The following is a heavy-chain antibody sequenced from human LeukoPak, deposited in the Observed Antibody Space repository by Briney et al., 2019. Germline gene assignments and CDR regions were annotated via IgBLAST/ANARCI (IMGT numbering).Heavy chain of an antibody. Sequence: PSETLSLTCIVSGGSISSYYWSWIRQPAGKGLEWIGRIYTSGSTNYNPSLKSRVTMSVDTSKNQFSLKLSSVTAADTAIYYCARETTHRDSSGWYGYFDYWGQGTLVTVSS. J-gene: IGHJ4*02. D-gene: IGHD6-19*01. CDR2: IYTSGST. CDR1: GGSISSYY. V-gene: IGHV4-4*07. CDR3: ARETTHRDSSGWYGYFDY.